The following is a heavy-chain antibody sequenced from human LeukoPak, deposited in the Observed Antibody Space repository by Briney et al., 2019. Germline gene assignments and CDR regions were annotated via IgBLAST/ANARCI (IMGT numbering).Heavy chain of an antibody. CDR3: ARGIRFYYYYYIDV. Sequence: SETLSLTCAVYGGSFSGYYWSWIRQPPGKGLEWIGEINHSGSTNYNPSLKSRVTISVDTSKNQFSLKLSSVTAADTAVYYCARGIRFYYYYYIDVWGKGTTVTVSS. CDR2: INHSGST. V-gene: IGHV4-34*01. J-gene: IGHJ6*03. CDR1: GGSFSGYY. D-gene: IGHD4-17*01.